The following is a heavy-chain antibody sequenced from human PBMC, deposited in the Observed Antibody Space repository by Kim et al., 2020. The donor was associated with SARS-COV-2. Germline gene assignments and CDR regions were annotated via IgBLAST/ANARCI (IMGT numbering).Heavy chain of an antibody. CDR1: GGSINIGSHH. D-gene: IGHD2-2*01. CDR2: ISYSGST. CDR3: ARRYCSGTSCYAFDY. V-gene: IGHV4-39*01. J-gene: IGHJ4*01. Sequence: SETLSLTCIVSGGSINIGSHHWSWFRQPPGEGLQWIGRISYSGSTYYNPSLRSRVTISVDTSRNQFSLGVSSVTAADTAVYYCARRYCSGTSCYAFDYLG.